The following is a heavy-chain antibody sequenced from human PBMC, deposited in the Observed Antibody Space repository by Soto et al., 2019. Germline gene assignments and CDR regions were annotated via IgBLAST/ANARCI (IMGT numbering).Heavy chain of an antibody. CDR1: GGSISSSSYY. V-gene: IGHV4-39*01. Sequence: QLQLQESGPGLVKPSETLSLTCTVSGGSISSSSYYWGWIRQPPGKGLEWIGSIYYSVSTYYNPSLKSRVTISVDTSNHQSSLMLSSVTAADTAVYYCARGQGDFRPMDVCGKGTTVTVSS. J-gene: IGHJ6*03. D-gene: IGHD3-3*01. CDR3: ARGQGDFRPMDV. CDR2: IYYSVST.